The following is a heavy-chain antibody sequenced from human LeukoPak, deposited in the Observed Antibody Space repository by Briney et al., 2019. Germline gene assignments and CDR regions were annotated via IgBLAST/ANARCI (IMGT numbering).Heavy chain of an antibody. J-gene: IGHJ4*02. CDR3: ARESSWDYVWGSYRHFDY. Sequence: GGSLRLSCAASGFTFSSYAMHWVRQAPGKGLEWVAVISYDGSNKYYADSVKGRFTISRDNSKNTLYLQKNSLRAEDTAVYYCARESSWDYVWGSYRHFDYWGRGTLVTVSS. CDR1: GFTFSSYA. V-gene: IGHV3-30-3*01. D-gene: IGHD3-16*02. CDR2: ISYDGSNK.